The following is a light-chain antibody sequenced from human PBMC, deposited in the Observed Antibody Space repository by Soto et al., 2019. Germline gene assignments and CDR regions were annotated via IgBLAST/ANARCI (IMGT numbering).Light chain of an antibody. CDR1: QSVSSSY. CDR3: QQRSNWPPSIT. Sequence: EPVLTQSPGTLSLSPGERATLSCRASQSVSSSYLAWYQQKPGQAPRLLIYDASNRATGIPARFSGSGSGTDFALTISSLEPEDFAVYYCQQRSNWPPSITFGQGTRLEIK. J-gene: IGKJ5*01. CDR2: DAS. V-gene: IGKV3D-20*02.